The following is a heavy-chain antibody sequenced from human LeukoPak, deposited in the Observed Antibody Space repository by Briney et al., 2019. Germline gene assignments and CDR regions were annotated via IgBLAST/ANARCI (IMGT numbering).Heavy chain of an antibody. CDR1: GYSFTSYW. Sequence: GASLQISCKGSGYSFTSYWIGWVRQMPGKGLEWMGIIYPGDSDTRYSPSFQGQVTISADKSISTAYLQWSSLKASDTAMYYCARLLEGIAAPPRTWGQGTLVTVSS. CDR2: IYPGDSDT. D-gene: IGHD6-13*01. V-gene: IGHV5-51*01. J-gene: IGHJ4*02. CDR3: ARLLEGIAAPPRT.